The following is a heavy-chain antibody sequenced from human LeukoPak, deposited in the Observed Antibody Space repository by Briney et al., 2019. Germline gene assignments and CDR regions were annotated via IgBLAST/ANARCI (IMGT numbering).Heavy chain of an antibody. CDR1: GFTFRSYA. CDR2: GNSGST. V-gene: IGHV3-23*01. Sequence: PGGSLRLSCAASGFTFRSYAMSWVRQAPGKGLEWVSGGNSGSTHYADSVKGRFTISRDNSKNTLYLQMNGLRVEDTAVYHCAKVDWGSNCNDGRCPRWGQGTLVTVSS. CDR3: AKVDWGSNCNDGRCPR. D-gene: IGHD2-15*01. J-gene: IGHJ4*02.